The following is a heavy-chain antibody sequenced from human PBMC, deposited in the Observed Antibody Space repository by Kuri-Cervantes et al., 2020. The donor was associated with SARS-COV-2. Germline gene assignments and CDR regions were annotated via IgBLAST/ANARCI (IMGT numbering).Heavy chain of an antibody. CDR3: ARYYSYSLYYGMDV. Sequence: ASVKVSCKVSRDTFSSYAISWVRQAPGQGLEWMGWINPSGGTKYAQKLQGSVTMTRDTSISTAYMELSRLRSDDTAVYYCARYYSYSLYYGMDVWGQGTTVTVSS. V-gene: IGHV1-2*02. CDR1: RDTFSSYA. J-gene: IGHJ6*02. D-gene: IGHD5-18*01. CDR2: INPSGGT.